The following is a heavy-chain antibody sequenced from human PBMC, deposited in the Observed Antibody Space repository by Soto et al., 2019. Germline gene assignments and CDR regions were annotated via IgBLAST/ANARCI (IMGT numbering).Heavy chain of an antibody. CDR2: ISSSSSYI. CDR3: ARDPGPITIFGVVIRNWFDP. J-gene: IGHJ5*02. V-gene: IGHV3-21*01. Sequence: GGSLRLSCAASGFTFSSYSMNWIRQAPGKGLEWVSSISSSSSYIYYADSVKGRFTISRDNAKNSLYLQMNSLRAEDTAVYYCARDPGPITIFGVVIRNWFDPWGQGTLVTVSS. D-gene: IGHD3-3*01. CDR1: GFTFSSYS.